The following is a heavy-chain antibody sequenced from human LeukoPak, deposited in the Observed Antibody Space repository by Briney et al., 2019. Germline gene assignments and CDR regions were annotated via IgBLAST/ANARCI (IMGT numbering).Heavy chain of an antibody. J-gene: IGHJ4*02. CDR1: GFTFSSYW. Sequence: PGGSLRLSCAASGFTFSSYWMGWVRQAPGKGLEWVANIKQDGSEKYYVDSVKGRFTISRDNAKNSLYLQMNSLRAEDTAVYYCARAPYDYVWGSYRYSESADYWGQGTLVTVSS. CDR2: IKQDGSEK. CDR3: ARAPYDYVWGSYRYSESADY. D-gene: IGHD3-16*02. V-gene: IGHV3-7*01.